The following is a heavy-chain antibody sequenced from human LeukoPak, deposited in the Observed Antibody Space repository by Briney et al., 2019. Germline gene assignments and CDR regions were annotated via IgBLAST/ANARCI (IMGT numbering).Heavy chain of an antibody. CDR1: GFTFSSYA. CDR2: FSVSDETT. D-gene: IGHD1-26*01. V-gene: IGHV3-23*01. CDR3: AKVKYSGSYPTRDAFDI. J-gene: IGHJ3*02. Sequence: GGSLRLSCAASGFTFSSYAMSWVRQAPGKGLEWVSGFSVSDETTYYADSVKGRFTISRDNSKNTLYLQINSLRAEDTAVYYCAKVKYSGSYPTRDAFDIWGQGTTVTVSS.